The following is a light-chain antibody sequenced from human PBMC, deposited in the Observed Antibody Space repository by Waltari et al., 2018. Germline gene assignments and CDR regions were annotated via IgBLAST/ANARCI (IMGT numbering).Light chain of an antibody. CDR2: TAS. CDR3: QQYSSYSS. Sequence: DIQMTQSPSSLSASVGDRVTITCRASQSISNWLAWYQQKPGKAPTLLNYTASILKSGVPSRFSGSGSGTQFTLTISSLQPGDVATYYCQQYSSYSSFGQGTKLEIK. CDR1: QSISNW. V-gene: IGKV1-5*03. J-gene: IGKJ2*01.